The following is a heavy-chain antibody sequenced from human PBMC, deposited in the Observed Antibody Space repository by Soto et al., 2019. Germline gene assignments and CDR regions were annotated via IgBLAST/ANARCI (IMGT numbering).Heavy chain of an antibody. Sequence: ASVKVSCKASGYTFTSYDINWVRQAPGQGLDWLGKIDPSGNGTSYAERFQGRITLTSDTSTKTVYVELSSLRSEDTAIYYCAINYYDSSGYLYWGQGTLVTVSS. D-gene: IGHD3-22*01. V-gene: IGHV1-46*01. CDR1: GYTFTSYD. CDR3: AINYYDSSGYLY. CDR2: IDPSGNGT. J-gene: IGHJ4*02.